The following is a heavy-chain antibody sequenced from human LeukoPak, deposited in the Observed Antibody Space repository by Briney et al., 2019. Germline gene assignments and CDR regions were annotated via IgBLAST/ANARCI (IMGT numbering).Heavy chain of an antibody. CDR1: GFTFSSYA. CDR2: ISGSGGTT. Sequence: GGSLRLSCAASGFTFSSYAMNWVRQAPGKGLEWVSAISGSGGTTYYADSVKGRFTISRDNSKNTLYLQMNSLRAEDTAVYYCAKDWYSSGIDYWGQGTLVTVSS. J-gene: IGHJ4*02. CDR3: AKDWYSSGIDY. V-gene: IGHV3-23*01. D-gene: IGHD6-19*01.